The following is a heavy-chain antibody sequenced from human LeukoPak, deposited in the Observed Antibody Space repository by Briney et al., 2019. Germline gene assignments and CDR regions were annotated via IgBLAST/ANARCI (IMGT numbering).Heavy chain of an antibody. Sequence: LETLSLTCAVYGGSFSGYYWSWIRQPPGKGLEWIGEINHSGSTNYNPSLKSRVTISVDTSKNQFSLKLSSVAAADTAVYYCARDKRRIYYGSGSYYFDYWGQGTLVTVSS. J-gene: IGHJ4*02. V-gene: IGHV4-34*01. CDR3: ARDKRRIYYGSGSYYFDY. D-gene: IGHD3-10*01. CDR1: GGSFSGYY. CDR2: INHSGST.